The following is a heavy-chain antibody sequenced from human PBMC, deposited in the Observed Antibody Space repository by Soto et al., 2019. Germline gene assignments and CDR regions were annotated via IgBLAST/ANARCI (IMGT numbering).Heavy chain of an antibody. Sequence: ASVKVSCKASGYTFTGYYMHWVRQAPGQGLEWMGWINPNSGGTNYAQKFQGRVTMTRDTSISTAYMELSRPRSDDTAVYYCARDSTYYDFWSGPSPGGMDVWGQGTTVTVSS. J-gene: IGHJ6*02. CDR3: ARDSTYYDFWSGPSPGGMDV. CDR1: GYTFTGYY. CDR2: INPNSGGT. D-gene: IGHD3-3*01. V-gene: IGHV1-2*02.